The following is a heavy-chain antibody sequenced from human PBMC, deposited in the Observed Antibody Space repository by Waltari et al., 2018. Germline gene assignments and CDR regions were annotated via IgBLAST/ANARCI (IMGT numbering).Heavy chain of an antibody. Sequence: EVQLVESGGGLVQPGGSLRLSCAASGFTFSSYWMSWVRQAPGKVVEWVANIKQDGSEKYYVDSVKGRFTISRDNAKNSLYLQMNSLRAEDTAVYYCARWYSSSKSNWFDPWGQGTLVTVSS. V-gene: IGHV3-7*01. CDR2: IKQDGSEK. D-gene: IGHD6-19*01. CDR3: ARWYSSSKSNWFDP. J-gene: IGHJ5*02. CDR1: GFTFSSYW.